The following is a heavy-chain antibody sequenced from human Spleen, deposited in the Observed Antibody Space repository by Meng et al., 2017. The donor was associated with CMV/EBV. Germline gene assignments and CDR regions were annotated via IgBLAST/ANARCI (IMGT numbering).Heavy chain of an antibody. V-gene: IGHV1-18*01. Sequence: ASVKVSCKTSGYSFTTFGINWVRQAPGQGLEWLGLITAYNGNTYYAQKFQGRLTMTTDTSTSTANMELKSLRSDDTAVYYCARDRVPYYYYYGMDVWGQGTTVTVSS. CDR3: ARDRVPYYYYYGMDV. D-gene: IGHD3-10*01. CDR1: GYSFTTFG. CDR2: ITAYNGNT. J-gene: IGHJ6*02.